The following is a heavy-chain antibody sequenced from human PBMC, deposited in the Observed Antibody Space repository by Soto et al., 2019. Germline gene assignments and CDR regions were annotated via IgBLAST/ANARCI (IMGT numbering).Heavy chain of an antibody. Sequence: ASVKVSCKASGGTFSSYTISWVRQAPGQGLEWMGRIIPILGIANYAQKFQGRVTITADKSTSTAYMELSSLRSEDTAVYYCASSTEVVPYYFDYWGQGTLVTVSS. CDR2: IIPILGIA. CDR3: ASSTEVVPYYFDY. V-gene: IGHV1-69*02. J-gene: IGHJ4*02. D-gene: IGHD1-1*01. CDR1: GGTFSSYT.